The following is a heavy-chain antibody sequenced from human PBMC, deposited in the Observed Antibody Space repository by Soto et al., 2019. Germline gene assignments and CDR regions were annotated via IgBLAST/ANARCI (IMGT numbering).Heavy chain of an antibody. D-gene: IGHD5-12*01. V-gene: IGHV4-59*01. J-gene: IGHJ6*03. CDR3: ARVATREGPSYYYYMDV. CDR1: GGSISRYY. Sequence: PSETLSLTCTVTGGSISRYYWSWIRQPPGKGLEWIGYIYNSGSTSYKPSLKRRVTISVDTSKNQYSLKLSSVTAADTAVYYCARVATREGPSYYYYMDVWGKGTTVTVSS. CDR2: IYNSGST.